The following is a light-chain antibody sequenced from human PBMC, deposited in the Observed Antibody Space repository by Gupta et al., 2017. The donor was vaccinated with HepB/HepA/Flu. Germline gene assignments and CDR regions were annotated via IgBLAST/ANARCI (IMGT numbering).Light chain of an antibody. Sequence: QSALTQPPSVSGSPGQTVTISCTGTSSYTGSYNRFSWYPQSPGTAPKLMIYEVSNRPSGVPDRFSGSRSGNTASLTISGLQAEDEADYYCSSYTSSSIVVFGGGTKLTVL. CDR1: SSYTGSYNR. J-gene: IGLJ2*01. V-gene: IGLV2-18*02. CDR2: EVS. CDR3: SSYTSSSIVV.